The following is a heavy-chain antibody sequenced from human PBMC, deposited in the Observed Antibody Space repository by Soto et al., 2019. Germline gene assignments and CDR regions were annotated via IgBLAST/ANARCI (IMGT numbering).Heavy chain of an antibody. CDR1: GFTFSSYG. CDR3: AKDLDD. V-gene: IGHV3-30*18. CDR2: ISYDGSNK. Sequence: QVQLVESGGGVVQPGRSLRLSCAASGFTFSSYGMHWVRQAPGKGLEWEAVISYDGSNKYYADSVKGRFTITRDNSKNTLYLQRNSLRAEDTAVYYCAKDLDDWVQGTLVTVSS. J-gene: IGHJ4*02.